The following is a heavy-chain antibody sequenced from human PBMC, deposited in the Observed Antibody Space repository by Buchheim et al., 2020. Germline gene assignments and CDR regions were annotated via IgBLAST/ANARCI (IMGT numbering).Heavy chain of an antibody. D-gene: IGHD1/OR15-1a*01. V-gene: IGHV1-46*03. J-gene: IGHJ6*02. CDR3: ARASAGTAKRYYYGMDV. CDR1: GYTFTSYY. CDR2: INLSGGST. Sequence: QVQLVQSGAEVKKLGASVKVSCKASGYTFTSYYMHWVRQAPGQGLEWMGIINLSGGSTSYAQKFQGRVTMTRGTPTSTVYMELSSLRSEDTAVYYCARASAGTAKRYYYGMDVWGQGTT.